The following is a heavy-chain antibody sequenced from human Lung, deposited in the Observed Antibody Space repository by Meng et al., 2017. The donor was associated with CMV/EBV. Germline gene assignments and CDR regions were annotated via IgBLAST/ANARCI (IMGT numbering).Heavy chain of an antibody. CDR3: ARGKYSNYELDWFDP. J-gene: IGHJ5*02. V-gene: IGHV1-18*01. CDR1: GYTFTSYG. D-gene: IGHD4-11*01. Sequence: SVXVSXXASGYTFTSYGITWVRQAPGQGLEWMGWISAYNGNTNYAQKLRGRVTMTTDTSTSTAYMELRSLRSDDTAVYYCARGKYSNYELDWFDPWGQGTXVTVAS. CDR2: ISAYNGNT.